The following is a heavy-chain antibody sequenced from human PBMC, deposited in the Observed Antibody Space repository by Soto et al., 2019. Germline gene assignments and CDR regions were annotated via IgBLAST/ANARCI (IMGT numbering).Heavy chain of an antibody. D-gene: IGHD1-26*01. J-gene: IGHJ5*02. CDR3: ARDGSGPTWNWFDP. V-gene: IGHV4-30-2*01. CDR2: VYHSGST. CDR1: GGSISSGGYS. Sequence: PSETLSLTCAVSGGSISSGGYSWSWIRQPPGKGLEWIGYVYHSGSTYYNPSLKSRVTISVDRSKNQFSLKLSSVTAADTAVYYCARDGSGPTWNWFDPWGQGTLVTVSS.